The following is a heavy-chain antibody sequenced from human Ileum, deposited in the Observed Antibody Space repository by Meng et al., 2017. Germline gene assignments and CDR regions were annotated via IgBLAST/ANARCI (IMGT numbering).Heavy chain of an antibody. CDR3: ARHIGVPGTRGFDY. CDR2: MYHSGTT. J-gene: IGHJ4*02. V-gene: IGHV4-4*02. CDR1: GAYISSGNW. Sequence: VQRQGPGPGLVQPSEPLSLTCSVSGAYISSGNWWSWVRQSPGKGLEWIGEMYHSGTTNYNPSLKSRVTISLDTSKNQLSLKLTSVTAADTAVYYCARHIGVPGTRGFDYWGQGTLVTVSS. D-gene: IGHD6-19*01.